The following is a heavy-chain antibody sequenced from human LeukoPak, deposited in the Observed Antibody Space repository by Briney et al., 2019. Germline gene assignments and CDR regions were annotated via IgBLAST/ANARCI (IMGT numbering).Heavy chain of an antibody. D-gene: IGHD3-22*01. CDR2: INWNGGNT. CDR1: GFSFDDHG. V-gene: IGHV3-20*04. CDR3: ARGYYDSSPIPFAY. J-gene: IGHJ4*02. Sequence: GGSLRLSCAASGFSFDDHGMNGVRQAPGKGLEWVSGINWNGGNTHYADSVKGRFTISRDNAKNSLYLKMNSLRAEDTAVYYCARGYYDSSPIPFAYWGQGTLVTVSS.